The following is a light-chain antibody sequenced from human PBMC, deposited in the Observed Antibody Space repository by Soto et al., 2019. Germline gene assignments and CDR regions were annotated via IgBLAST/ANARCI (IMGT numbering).Light chain of an antibody. CDR2: DNN. CDR3: GTWDSSLSAVYV. Sequence: QSLLTQPPSVSAAPGQKVTISCSGSSSNIGNNYVSWYQQLPGTAPTLLIYDNNKRPSGSSDRFSGSKSGTSTNLGIHGPQTGDEADYYCGTWDSSLSAVYVFGTGTKVPVL. J-gene: IGLJ1*01. V-gene: IGLV1-51*01. CDR1: SSNIGNNY.